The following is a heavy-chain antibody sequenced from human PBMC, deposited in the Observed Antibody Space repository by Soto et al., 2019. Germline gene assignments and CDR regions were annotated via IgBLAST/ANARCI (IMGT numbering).Heavy chain of an antibody. D-gene: IGHD3-10*01. CDR2: INTYNGNT. V-gene: IGHV1-18*01. J-gene: IGHJ5*02. Sequence: GASVKVSCKASGYTFTNYGICWVRQAPGQGLEWMGWINTYNGNTNHAQKLQGRVTMTTDTSTSTAYMELRSLRSDDTAVYYCARGVGSGTYYNQYNWFDPWGQGTLVTVSS. CDR3: ARGVGSGTYYNQYNWFDP. CDR1: GYTFTNYG.